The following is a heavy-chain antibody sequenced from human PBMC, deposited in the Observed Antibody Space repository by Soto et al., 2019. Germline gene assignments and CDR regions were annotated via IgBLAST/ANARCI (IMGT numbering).Heavy chain of an antibody. Sequence: QMQLVQSGPEVKKPGTSVKVSCKASGFTFTSSAMQWVRQARGQRLEWIGWIVVGSGNTNYAQKFQERVTITRDMSRSTAYMELSSQGSKGTGVYYCAAVGYGDYAPNYWGKGTLVTVSS. CDR3: AAVGYGDYAPNY. CDR1: GFTFTSSA. D-gene: IGHD4-17*01. V-gene: IGHV1-58*02. J-gene: IGHJ4*02. CDR2: IVVGSGNT.